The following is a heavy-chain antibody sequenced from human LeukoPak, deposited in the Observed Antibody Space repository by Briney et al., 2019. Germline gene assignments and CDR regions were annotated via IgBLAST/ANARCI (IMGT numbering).Heavy chain of an antibody. CDR3: TRGKSSSWYPEGSYYFDY. CDR1: GFTFGDYA. V-gene: IGHV3-49*04. CDR2: IRSKAHGGTT. D-gene: IGHD6-13*01. Sequence: GGSLRLSCTASGFTFGDYAMSWVRQAPGKGLEWVGFIRSKAHGGTTEYAASVKGRFTISRDDSKSIAYLQMNSLKTEDTAVYYCTRGKSSSWYPEGSYYFDYWGQGTLVTVSS. J-gene: IGHJ4*02.